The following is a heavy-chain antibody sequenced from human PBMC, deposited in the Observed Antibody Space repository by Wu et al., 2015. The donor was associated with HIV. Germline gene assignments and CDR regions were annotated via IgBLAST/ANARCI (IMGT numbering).Heavy chain of an antibody. CDR2: TNPSGGNT. CDR1: GYTFTDYY. Sequence: QVQLVQSGTEVKKPETSVTISCKASGYTFTDYYIHWVRQAPGQGLEWVGMTNPSGGNTRFAQKFRGRATMTRDTSATTVNMNLRYLKEEDTAVYYCARAQEPMDYFYYMDVWGKGTTVTVSS. D-gene: IGHD1-14*01. V-gene: IGHV1-46*01. CDR3: ARAQEPMDYFYYMDV. J-gene: IGHJ6*03.